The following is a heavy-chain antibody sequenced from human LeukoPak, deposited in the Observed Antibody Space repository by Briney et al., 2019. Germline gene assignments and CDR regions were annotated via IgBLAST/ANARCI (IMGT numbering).Heavy chain of an antibody. CDR3: VRGPRYYDDSGFHYGVFDI. J-gene: IGHJ3*02. D-gene: IGHD3-16*01. CDR1: GFTFTTYW. CDR2: INQDGTEK. Sequence: GGSLRLSCAASGFTFTTYWMTWVRQAPGKGLEWVANINQDGTEKYYVDSVKGRFTISRDNAKNSLYLQMNSLTADDTAVYYCVRGPRYYDDSGFHYGVFDIWGQGTLVAVSS. V-gene: IGHV3-7*03.